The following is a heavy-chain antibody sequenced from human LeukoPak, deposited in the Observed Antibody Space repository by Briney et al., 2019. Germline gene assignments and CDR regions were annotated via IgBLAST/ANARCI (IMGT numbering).Heavy chain of an antibody. J-gene: IGHJ4*02. D-gene: IGHD4-17*01. CDR1: GFTFSNYA. CDR2: ISGSGGST. CDR3: ARGPGTVTTKAPFDY. Sequence: GGSLRLSCAASGFTFSNYAMSWVRQAPGKGLEWVSGISGSGGSTNYADSVKGRFTISRDNSKNTLYLQMNSLRAEDTAVYYCARGPGTVTTKAPFDYWGQGTLVTVSS. V-gene: IGHV3-23*01.